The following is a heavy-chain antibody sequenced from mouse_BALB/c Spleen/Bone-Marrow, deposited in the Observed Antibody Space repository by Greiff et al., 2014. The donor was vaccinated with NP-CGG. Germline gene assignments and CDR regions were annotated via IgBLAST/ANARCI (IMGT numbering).Heavy chain of an antibody. Sequence: ESGPSLVKPSQTLSLTCSVTGDSNTSGYWNWIRKFPGNKLEYMGYISYSGSTYYNPSLKSRISITRDTSKNQYYLQLYSVTTEDTATYYCARSYRYDWFAYWGQGTLVTVSA. J-gene: IGHJ3*01. CDR3: ARSYRYDWFAY. CDR2: ISYSGST. CDR1: GDSNTSGY. D-gene: IGHD2-14*01. V-gene: IGHV3-8*02.